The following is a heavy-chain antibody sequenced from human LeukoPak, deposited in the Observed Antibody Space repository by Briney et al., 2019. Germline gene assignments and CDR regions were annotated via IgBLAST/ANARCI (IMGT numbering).Heavy chain of an antibody. Sequence: GGSLRLSCAASGFTFSSYAMSWVRQAPGKGLEWVSFISSSGSTIFYADSVKGRFTISRDNAKNSLYLQMNSLRAEDTALYYCARDMYYGSGTPMQYGMDVWGQGTTVTVSS. J-gene: IGHJ6*02. CDR1: GFTFSSYA. CDR3: ARDMYYGSGTPMQYGMDV. CDR2: ISSSGSTI. V-gene: IGHV3-48*04. D-gene: IGHD3-10*01.